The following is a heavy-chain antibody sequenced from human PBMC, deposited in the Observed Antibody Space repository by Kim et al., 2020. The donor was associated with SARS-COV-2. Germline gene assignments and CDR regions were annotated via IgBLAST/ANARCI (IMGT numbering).Heavy chain of an antibody. CDR3: VRQVAGSNFDV. D-gene: IGHD3-10*01. Sequence: FYAESVKGRFTISRDKSKNTVYLQLNILRAEDTAIYYCVRQVAGSNFDVWGQGTMVTVSS. V-gene: IGHV3-23*01. J-gene: IGHJ3*01.